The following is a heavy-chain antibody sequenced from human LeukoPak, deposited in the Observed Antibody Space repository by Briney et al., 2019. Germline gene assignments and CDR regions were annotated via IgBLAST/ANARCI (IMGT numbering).Heavy chain of an antibody. CDR3: AKDGGLWVSAHWGDS. Sequence: GGSLRLSCAASGFTFSSYTMSWVRQAPGKGLEWVSTITTSDGNTYYADSVKGRFTISRDNSKNTLFLQMNSLRAEDTAVYYCAKDGGLWVSAHWGDSWGRGTLVTVSS. J-gene: IGHJ4*02. CDR1: GFTFSSYT. V-gene: IGHV3-23*01. D-gene: IGHD7-27*01. CDR2: ITTSDGNT.